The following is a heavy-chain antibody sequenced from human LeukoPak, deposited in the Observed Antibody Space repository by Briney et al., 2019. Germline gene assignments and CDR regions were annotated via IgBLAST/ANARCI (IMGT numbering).Heavy chain of an antibody. CDR1: GFTFSSYA. CDR2: ISGSGGST. D-gene: IGHD3-10*01. V-gene: IGHV3-23*01. Sequence: LPGGSLRLSCAASGFTFSSYAMSWVRQAPGKGLEWVSAISGSGGSTYYADSVKGRFTISRDNSKNTLYLQMNSLRAEDTAVYYCAKDLKMVRGVIDYWGQGTLVTVSS. J-gene: IGHJ4*02. CDR3: AKDLKMVRGVIDY.